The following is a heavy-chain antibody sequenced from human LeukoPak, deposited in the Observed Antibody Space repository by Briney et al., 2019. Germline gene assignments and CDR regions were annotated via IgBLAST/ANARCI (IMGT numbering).Heavy chain of an antibody. CDR2: VNSDGSST. CDR1: GFAFSSYW. V-gene: IGHV3-74*01. CDR3: AKGGDPRVFEY. Sequence: GGSLRLSCAASGFAFSSYWLHWVRQAPGKGLVWVSRVNSDGSSTNYADSVKGRFTISRDNSKNTLYLQMNSLRAEDTAVYYCAKGGDPRVFEYWGQGTLVTVSS. D-gene: IGHD2-21*02. J-gene: IGHJ4*02.